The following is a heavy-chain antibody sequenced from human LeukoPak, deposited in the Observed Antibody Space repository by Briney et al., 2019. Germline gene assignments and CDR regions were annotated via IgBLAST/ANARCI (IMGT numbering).Heavy chain of an antibody. CDR1: GFTFSSYS. CDR3: ARGVHTIIVVVITSDDAFDI. J-gene: IGHJ3*02. Sequence: PGGSLRLSCAASGFTFSSYSMNWVRQAPGKGLEWVSSISSSSYIYYADSAKGRFTISRDNAKNSLYLQMNSLRAEDTAVYYCARGVHTIIVVVITSDDAFDIWGQGTMVTVFS. CDR2: ISSSSYI. D-gene: IGHD3-22*01. V-gene: IGHV3-21*01.